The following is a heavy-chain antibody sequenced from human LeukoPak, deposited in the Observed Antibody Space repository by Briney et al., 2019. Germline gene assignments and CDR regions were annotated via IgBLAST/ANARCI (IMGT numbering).Heavy chain of an antibody. D-gene: IGHD6-13*01. J-gene: IGHJ4*02. Sequence: GGSLRLSCAASGFTFSSFAMHWVRQAPGKGLEWVAVISYEGSNNYYADSVKGRFTVSRDNSKNTLYLQMDSLRTEDTAVYYCARDRVAAADFDYWGQGTLVTVSS. CDR2: ISYEGSNN. V-gene: IGHV3-30*04. CDR1: GFTFSSFA. CDR3: ARDRVAAADFDY.